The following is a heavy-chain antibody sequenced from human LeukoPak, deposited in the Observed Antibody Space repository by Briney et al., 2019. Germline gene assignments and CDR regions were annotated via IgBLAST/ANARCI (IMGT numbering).Heavy chain of an antibody. CDR2: IYYSGSS. Sequence: SETLSLTCNVSGGSISGYHWSWIRQPPGKGLEWLGYIYYSGSSNYNPSLKSRVTISADTSKNQFSLKLSSVTAADTAVYYCARVPRSYYYHYYYIDVWGKGTTVTVSS. CDR3: ARVPRSYYYHYYYIDV. CDR1: GGSISGYH. J-gene: IGHJ6*03. V-gene: IGHV4-59*01.